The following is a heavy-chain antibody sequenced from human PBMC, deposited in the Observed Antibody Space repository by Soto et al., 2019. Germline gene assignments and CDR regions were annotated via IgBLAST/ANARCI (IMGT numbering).Heavy chain of an antibody. CDR1: GGTFSSYA. J-gene: IGHJ6*02. CDR2: IIPIFGTA. CDR3: ARVPCTNGVCYTGVASSYYYYGMDV. D-gene: IGHD2-8*01. V-gene: IGHV1-69*12. Sequence: QVQLVQSGAEVKKPGSSVKVSCKASGGTFSSYAISWVRQAPGQGLEWMGGIIPIFGTANYAQKFQGRVTITADESTSTASMELSSLRSEDTAVYYCARVPCTNGVCYTGVASSYYYYGMDVWGQGTTVTVSS.